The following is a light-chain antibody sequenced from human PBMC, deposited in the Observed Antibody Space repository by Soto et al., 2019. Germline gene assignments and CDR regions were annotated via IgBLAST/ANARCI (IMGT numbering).Light chain of an antibody. Sequence: QSALTQPASVSGSPGQSITISCTGTSSDVGGYNYVSWYQQHPGKAPKLMIYDVSNRPSGVSNRFSGSKSGNTASLTISGLQAEYEADYYCSSYTRSRTLLDVFGTGTKVTVL. CDR3: SSYTRSRTLLDV. J-gene: IGLJ1*01. CDR1: SSDVGGYNY. V-gene: IGLV2-14*01. CDR2: DVS.